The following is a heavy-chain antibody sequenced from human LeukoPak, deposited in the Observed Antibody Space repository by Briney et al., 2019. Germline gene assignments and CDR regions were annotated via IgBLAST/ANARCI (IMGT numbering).Heavy chain of an antibody. Sequence: NTSETLSLTCTVSGGSISSSSYYWGWIRQPPGKGLEWIGSIYYSGSTYYNPSLKSRVTISVDTSKNQFSLRLSSVTAADTAVYYCARAGAAAGIDPWGQGTLVTVSS. D-gene: IGHD6-13*01. CDR2: IYYSGST. CDR1: GGSISSSSYY. CDR3: ARAGAAAGIDP. V-gene: IGHV4-39*07. J-gene: IGHJ5*02.